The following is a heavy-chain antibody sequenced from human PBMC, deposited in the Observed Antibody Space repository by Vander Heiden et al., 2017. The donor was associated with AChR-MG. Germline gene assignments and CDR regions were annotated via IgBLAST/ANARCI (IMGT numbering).Heavy chain of an antibody. CDR1: GFTFSSYS. V-gene: IGHV3-21*01. CDR2: ISSSSSYI. J-gene: IGHJ4*02. D-gene: IGHD3-22*01. Sequence: EVQLVESGGGLVKPGGSLRLSCAASGFTFSSYSMNWVRQAPGKGLEWVSSISSSSSYIYYADSVKGRFTISRDNAKNSLYLQMNSLRAEDTAVYYCARDFSDYYDSSGYYYFDYWGQGTLVTVSS. CDR3: ARDFSDYYDSSGYYYFDY.